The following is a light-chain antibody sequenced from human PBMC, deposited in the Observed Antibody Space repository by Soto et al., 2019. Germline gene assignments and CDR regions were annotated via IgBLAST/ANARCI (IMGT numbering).Light chain of an antibody. Sequence: EIVLKHSPATLSSSPCERATLSCSASQTVNSRLAWYQHKPGQAPRLLIYHTSNRATGIPARFSGSGSGTDFTLTISSLEPEDFAVYYCHQRQSWPRTFGQGTKVDI. V-gene: IGKV3-11*01. CDR1: QTVNSR. CDR2: HTS. J-gene: IGKJ1*01. CDR3: HQRQSWPRT.